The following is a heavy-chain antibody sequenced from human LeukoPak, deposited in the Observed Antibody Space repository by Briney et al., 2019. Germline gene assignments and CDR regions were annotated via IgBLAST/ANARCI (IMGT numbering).Heavy chain of an antibody. CDR3: ARGGGYYDAFEI. V-gene: IGHV1-18*01. CDR2: ISTYNGNT. CDR1: GGTFSSSA. Sequence: GASVKVSCKASGGTFSSSAISWVRQAPGQGLEWMGWISTYNGNTNYGQKLQGRVTMTTDTSTSTAYMELRSLRSDDTAVYYCARGGGYYDAFEIWGQGTMVTVSS. J-gene: IGHJ3*02. D-gene: IGHD1-26*01.